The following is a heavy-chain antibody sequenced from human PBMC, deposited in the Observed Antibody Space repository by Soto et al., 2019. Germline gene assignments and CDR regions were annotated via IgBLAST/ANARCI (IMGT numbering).Heavy chain of an antibody. Sequence: QITLKESGPTLVEPTQTLTLTCAFSGFSLTTGGMAVGWIRQPPGKALEWLALLYWDNDKRYNAALKSRLTIASDPSMYQVFFLITNMYPADTATYYCLHNLCPREGSGNYGEYFFDFGGQGILVTVS. CDR3: LHNLCPREGSGNYGEYFFDF. V-gene: IGHV2-5*02. D-gene: IGHD4-17*01. J-gene: IGHJ4*02. CDR1: GFSLTTGGMA. CDR2: LYWDNDK.